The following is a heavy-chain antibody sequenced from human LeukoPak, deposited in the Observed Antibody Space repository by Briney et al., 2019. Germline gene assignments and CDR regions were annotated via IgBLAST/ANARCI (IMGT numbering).Heavy chain of an antibody. J-gene: IGHJ3*02. CDR2: INPNSGGT. CDR1: GYTFTSYY. Sequence: ASVKVSCKASGYTFTSYYMHWVRQAPGQGLEWMGWINPNSGGTNYAQKFQGRVTMTRDTSISTAYMELSRLRSDDTAVYYCVRDPSVLRCFDWLPNHDAFDIWGQGTMVAVSS. D-gene: IGHD3-9*01. V-gene: IGHV1-2*02. CDR3: VRDPSVLRCFDWLPNHDAFDI.